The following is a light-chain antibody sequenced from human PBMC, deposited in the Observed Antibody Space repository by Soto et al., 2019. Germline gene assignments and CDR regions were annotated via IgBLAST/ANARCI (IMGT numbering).Light chain of an antibody. Sequence: QSVLTQPASVSGSPGQSITISCTGASSDVGGYNYVSWYQQHPVKAPKLMIYDVTNRPSGVSYRFSGSKSGNTASLTISGLQAEDEADYYCSSYTGSSTPYVFGTGTKVPVL. CDR2: DVT. V-gene: IGLV2-14*01. CDR3: SSYTGSSTPYV. CDR1: SSDVGGYNY. J-gene: IGLJ1*01.